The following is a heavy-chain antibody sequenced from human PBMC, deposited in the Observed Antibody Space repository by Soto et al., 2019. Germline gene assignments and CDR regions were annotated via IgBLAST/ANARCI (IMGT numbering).Heavy chain of an antibody. Sequence: ASETLSLTCAVYGGSFSGYYWSWIRQHPGKGLEWIGYIYYSGSTYYNPSLKSRVTISVDTSKNQFSLKLSSVTAADTAVYYCARESVLVATTYFDYWGQGTLVTVSS. J-gene: IGHJ4*02. CDR1: GGSFSGYY. D-gene: IGHD5-12*01. CDR2: IYYSGST. V-gene: IGHV4-31*11. CDR3: ARESVLVATTYFDY.